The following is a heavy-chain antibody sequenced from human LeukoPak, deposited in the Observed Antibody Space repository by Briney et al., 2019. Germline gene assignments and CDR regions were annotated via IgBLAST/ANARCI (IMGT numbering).Heavy chain of an antibody. CDR1: GFTFSSYA. Sequence: GGSLRLSCAASGFTFSSYAMGWVRQAPGKGLEWVSAISGSGGSTYYADSVKGRFTISRDNSKNTLYLQMNSLRAEDTAVYYCAKGGRYSSGWPYFDYWGQGTLVTVSS. D-gene: IGHD6-19*01. CDR3: AKGGRYSSGWPYFDY. CDR2: ISGSGGST. J-gene: IGHJ4*02. V-gene: IGHV3-23*01.